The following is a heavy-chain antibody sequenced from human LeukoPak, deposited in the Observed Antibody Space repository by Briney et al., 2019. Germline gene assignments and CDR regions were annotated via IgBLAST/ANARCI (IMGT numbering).Heavy chain of an antibody. D-gene: IGHD3-22*01. CDR2: INSDGSST. Sequence: GGSLRLSCAASGFTFSSYWMHWVRQAPGKGLVWVSRINSDGSSTTYADSVKGRFTISRDNAKNTLYLQMNSLRAEDTALYYCAKDNEYDSSGYYSYFDYWGQGTLVTVSS. CDR1: GFTFSSYW. V-gene: IGHV3-74*01. CDR3: AKDNEYDSSGYYSYFDY. J-gene: IGHJ4*02.